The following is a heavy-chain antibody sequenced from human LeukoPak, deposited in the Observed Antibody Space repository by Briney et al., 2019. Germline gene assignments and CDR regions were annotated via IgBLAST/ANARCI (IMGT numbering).Heavy chain of an antibody. V-gene: IGHV1-46*01. Sequence: ASVTVSCKASGYTFTSYYMHWVRQAPGQGLEWMGIINPSGGSTSYAQKFQGRVTMTRDTSTSTVYMELSSLRSEDTAVYYCARAFYDSSGYYLGDIWGQGTMVTVSS. CDR2: INPSGGST. D-gene: IGHD3-22*01. J-gene: IGHJ3*02. CDR1: GYTFTSYY. CDR3: ARAFYDSSGYYLGDI.